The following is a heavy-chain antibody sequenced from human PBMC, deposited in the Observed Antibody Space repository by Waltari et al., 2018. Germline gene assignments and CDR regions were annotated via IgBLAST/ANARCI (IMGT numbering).Heavy chain of an antibody. V-gene: IGHV1-69*01. Sequence: QVQLVQSGAEVKKPGSSVKVSCKASGGTFSSYAISWVRQAPGQGLGWMGGVSPIFGRANYAQKCQGRVTITAAESTSTAYMELSSLGSEDTAVYYCARGGVSSGWDTYYYYYGMDVWGQGTTVTVSS. J-gene: IGHJ6*02. CDR2: VSPIFGRA. D-gene: IGHD6-19*01. CDR1: GGTFSSYA. CDR3: ARGGVSSGWDTYYYYYGMDV.